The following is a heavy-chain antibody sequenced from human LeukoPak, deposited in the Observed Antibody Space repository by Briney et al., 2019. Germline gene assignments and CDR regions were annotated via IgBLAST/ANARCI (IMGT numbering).Heavy chain of an antibody. D-gene: IGHD3-9*01. CDR2: INPSGGST. J-gene: IGHJ5*02. V-gene: IGHV1-46*01. CDR1: GYTFTSYY. Sequence: EASVKVSCKASGYTFTSYYMHWVRQAPGQGLEWMGIINPSGGSTSYAQKFQGRVTMTRDMSTSTVCMELSSLRSEDTAVYYWARDKGGGFDGYENWFAPGGQGTLVTVSS. CDR3: ARDKGGGFDGYENWFAP.